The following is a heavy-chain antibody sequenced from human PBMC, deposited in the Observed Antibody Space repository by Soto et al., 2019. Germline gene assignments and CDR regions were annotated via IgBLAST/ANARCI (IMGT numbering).Heavy chain of an antibody. J-gene: IGHJ4*02. D-gene: IGHD2-21*02. CDR2: INPNGGYT. Sequence: VASVKVSCKTSGYDFFKYNMHWVRQAPGQGLEWMGVINPNGGYTRHAQKFQGRVIMTRDTSSKIVYMELSGLTSEDTAMYYCTRADSDVVILPDVRPLFDLWGQGALVTSPQ. V-gene: IGHV1-46*01. CDR3: TRADSDVVILPDVRPLFDL. CDR1: GYDFFKYN.